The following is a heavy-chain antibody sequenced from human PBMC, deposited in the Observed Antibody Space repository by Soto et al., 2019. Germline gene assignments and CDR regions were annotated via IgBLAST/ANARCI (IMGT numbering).Heavy chain of an antibody. D-gene: IGHD6-13*01. CDR3: TKDRGRAWYSRDGLDV. J-gene: IGHJ6*02. Sequence: PGGSLRLSCAASGFRFDDYAMDWVRQAPGRGLEWVSGINWSGGSVGYADSVKGRFTISRDNAKKSLYLQMNSLRPEDTALYYCTKDRGRAWYSRDGLDVWGQGTTVTAP. V-gene: IGHV3-9*01. CDR1: GFRFDDYA. CDR2: INWSGGSV.